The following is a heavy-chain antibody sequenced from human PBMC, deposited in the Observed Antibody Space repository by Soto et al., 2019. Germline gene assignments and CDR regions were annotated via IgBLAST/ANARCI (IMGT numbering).Heavy chain of an antibody. CDR3: AKILGTATILDY. V-gene: IGHV3-30*18. Sequence: QVQLVESGGGVVQPGRSLRLSCVASGVTFNKYGMHWVRQAPGKGLEWLAVISYDGNNKHYSDSVKGRFTISRDNSKNTLYLELNNVRTGDKDVYCCAKILGTATILDYWGQGTLVIVSS. J-gene: IGHJ4*02. CDR2: ISYDGNNK. CDR1: GVTFNKYG. D-gene: IGHD5-12*01.